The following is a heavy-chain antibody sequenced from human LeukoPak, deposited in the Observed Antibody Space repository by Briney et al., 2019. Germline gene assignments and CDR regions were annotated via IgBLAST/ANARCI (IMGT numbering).Heavy chain of an antibody. Sequence: PGGSLKFSCAASGFTFSGSAMHGVRQASGKGLDWLGRIRSKADSYTTAYAASVKGRFIVSRDDSKNTADLQMNSLKTEDTAVYYCRAAADLNDYWGQGTLVTVSS. J-gene: IGHJ4*02. CDR2: IRSKADSYTT. D-gene: IGHD6-13*01. V-gene: IGHV3-73*01. CDR3: RAAADLNDY. CDR1: GFTFSGSA.